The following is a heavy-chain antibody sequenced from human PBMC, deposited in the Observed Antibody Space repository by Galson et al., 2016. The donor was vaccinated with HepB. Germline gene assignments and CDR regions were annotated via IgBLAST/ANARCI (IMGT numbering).Heavy chain of an antibody. CDR2: ISSSSTYT. CDR1: GFTFSDYY. V-gene: IGHV3-11*06. D-gene: IGHD2-15*01. J-gene: IGHJ4*02. Sequence: SLRLSCAASGFTFSDYYMSWVRQAPGKGLEWVSYISSSSTYTNYADSVKGRFTISRDNAKNSPYLQMNSLRAEDTAVYYCARDSLPLNLEYCSGGSCYYFDYWGQGTLVTVSS. CDR3: ARDSLPLNLEYCSGGSCYYFDY.